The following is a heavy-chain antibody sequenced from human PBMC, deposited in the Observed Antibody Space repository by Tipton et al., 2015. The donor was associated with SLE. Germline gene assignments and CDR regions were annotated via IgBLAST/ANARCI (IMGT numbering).Heavy chain of an antibody. J-gene: IGHJ5*02. D-gene: IGHD6-13*01. CDR1: GGSISSHY. V-gene: IGHV4-59*11. Sequence: TLSLTCTVSGGSISSHYWSWIRQPPGKGLEWIGYIYYSGSTNYNPSLKSRVTISVDTSKNQFSLKLSSVTAADTAVYYCARDGPAARWFDPWGQGTLVTVSS. CDR3: ARDGPAARWFDP. CDR2: IYYSGST.